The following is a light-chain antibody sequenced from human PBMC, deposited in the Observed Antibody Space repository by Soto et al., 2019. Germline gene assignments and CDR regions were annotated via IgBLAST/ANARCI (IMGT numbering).Light chain of an antibody. CDR2: DVS. CDR3: QVYGISPWT. V-gene: IGKV3-11*01. CDR1: QSVNSY. Sequence: EIVLTQSPATLSLSPGERATLSCRTSQSVNSYLAWYQQKPGQAPRLLIFDVSNRADGIPARFSGSGSGTDFTLTISSLETEDFALYYCQVYGISPWTFGQGTKLEI. J-gene: IGKJ1*01.